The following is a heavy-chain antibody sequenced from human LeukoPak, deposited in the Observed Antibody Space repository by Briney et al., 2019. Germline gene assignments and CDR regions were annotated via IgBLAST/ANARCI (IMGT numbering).Heavy chain of an antibody. Sequence: GGSLRLSCAASGFTVSSNYMSWVRQAPGKGLEWGSVIYSGGSTYYADSVKGRFTISRDNSKNTLYLQMNSLRAEDTAVYYCARDSSGWYGGLDYWGQGTLVTVSS. D-gene: IGHD6-19*01. CDR1: GFTVSSNY. CDR3: ARDSSGWYGGLDY. J-gene: IGHJ4*02. V-gene: IGHV3-66*01. CDR2: IYSGGST.